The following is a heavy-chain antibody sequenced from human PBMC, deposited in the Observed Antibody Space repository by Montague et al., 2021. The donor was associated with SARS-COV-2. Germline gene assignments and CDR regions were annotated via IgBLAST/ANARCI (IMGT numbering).Heavy chain of an antibody. V-gene: IGHV6-1*01. J-gene: IGHJ6*02. CDR2: TYYRSKRYN. D-gene: IGHD1-1*01. CDR1: GDSVSSDSAT. CDR3: TSGRKGNYNVMDV. Sequence: CVISGDSVSSDSATWNWVRQSPSRGLEWLGRTYYRSKRYNDYAVSVRGRVTINPDTSKNQFSLQLNSVTPEDAAIYYCTSGRKGNYNVMDVWGQGTTVTVSS.